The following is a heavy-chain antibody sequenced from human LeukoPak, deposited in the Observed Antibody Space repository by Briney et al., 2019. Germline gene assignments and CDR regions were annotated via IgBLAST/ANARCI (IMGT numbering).Heavy chain of an antibody. CDR3: VTTIGEGSD. CDR2: ITADGKTT. CDR1: GFTFSSYW. J-gene: IGHJ4*02. Sequence: GGSLRLPCTASGFTFSSYWMHWVRQAPGKGLVWVSHITADGKTTNYADSVKGRFIISRDNGKNTVFLQMNSLGAEDTAVYYYVTTIGEGSDWGQGTLVAVSS. D-gene: IGHD3-9*01. V-gene: IGHV3-74*01.